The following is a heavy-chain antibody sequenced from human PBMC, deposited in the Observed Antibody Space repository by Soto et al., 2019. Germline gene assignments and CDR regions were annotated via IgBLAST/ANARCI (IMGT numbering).Heavy chain of an antibody. CDR2: IFYSGST. V-gene: IGHV4-31*03. CDR1: GGSISSVCYY. D-gene: IGHD3-16*01. CDR3: ARGPRIGVVGDFYGMDV. Sequence: SETLSLTCTVSGGSISSVCYYWSWIRQHPGKGLEWIGYIFYSGSTYYNPSLKSRVTISVDTSKNHFSLKLSSVTAADTAVYYCARGPRIGVVGDFYGMDVWGQGTTVTVS. J-gene: IGHJ6*02.